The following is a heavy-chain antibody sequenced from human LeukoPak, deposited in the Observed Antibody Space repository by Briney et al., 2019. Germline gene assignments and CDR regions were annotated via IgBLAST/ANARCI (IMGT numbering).Heavy chain of an antibody. J-gene: IGHJ4*02. CDR3: AKGPLSFPQNDFDY. CDR2: ISGSGGST. CDR1: GLPSSSYD. V-gene: IGHV3-23*01. Sequence: PGGPLRLSCAPSGLPSSSYDKLGARHARGRGVECVSAISGSGGSTYYADSVKGRFTISRDNSKNTLYLQMNSLRAEDTAVYYCAKGPLSFPQNDFDYWGQGTLVTVSS. D-gene: IGHD2/OR15-2a*01.